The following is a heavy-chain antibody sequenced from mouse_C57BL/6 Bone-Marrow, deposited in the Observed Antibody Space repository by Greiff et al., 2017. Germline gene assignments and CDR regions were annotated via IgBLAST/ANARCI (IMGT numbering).Heavy chain of an antibody. Sequence: VQLVESGAELVRPGTSVKMSCKASGYTFTNYWIGWAKQRPGHGLEWIGDIYPGGGYTNYNEKFKGKATLTADKSSSTASMQFSSLTSEDSAIYDCARWGEGYGYCDVWGTGTTVTVSS. CDR3: ARWGEGYGYCDV. J-gene: IGHJ1*03. V-gene: IGHV1-63*01. CDR1: GYTFTNYW. CDR2: IYPGGGYT.